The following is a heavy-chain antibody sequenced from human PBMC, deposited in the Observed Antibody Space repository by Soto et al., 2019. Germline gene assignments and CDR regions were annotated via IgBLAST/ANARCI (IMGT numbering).Heavy chain of an antibody. CDR3: AKLDSIAVAPFDY. D-gene: IGHD6-19*01. CDR2: ISGSGGST. J-gene: IGHJ4*02. Sequence: GGSLRLSCAASGFTFSSYAMSWVRQAPGKGLEWVSAISGSGGSTYYADSVKGRFTISRDNSKNTLYLQINSLRAEDTAVYYCAKLDSIAVAPFDYWGQGTLVTVSS. CDR1: GFTFSSYA. V-gene: IGHV3-23*01.